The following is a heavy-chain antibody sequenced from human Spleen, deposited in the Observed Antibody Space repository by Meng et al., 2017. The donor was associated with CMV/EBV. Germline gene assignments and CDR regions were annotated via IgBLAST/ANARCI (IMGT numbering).Heavy chain of an antibody. J-gene: IGHJ4*02. V-gene: IGHV4-4*02. CDR2: IYHSGST. Sequence: TCAGSGGSISSSNWWSWVRQPPGKGLEWIGEIYHSGSTNYNPSLKSRVTISVDKSKNQFSLKLSSATAADTAVYYCAVMTMVVTWDYWGQGTLVTVSS. D-gene: IGHD4-23*01. CDR3: AVMTMVVTWDY. CDR1: GGSISSSNW.